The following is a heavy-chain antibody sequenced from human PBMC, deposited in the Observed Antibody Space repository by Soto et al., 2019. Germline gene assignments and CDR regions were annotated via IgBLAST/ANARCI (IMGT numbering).Heavy chain of an antibody. CDR3: TRQVPDSSSWSAPFDY. D-gene: IGHD6-13*01. CDR1: GFTFSGSA. CDR2: IRSKANSYAT. Sequence: VQLVESGGGLVQPGGSLKLSCAASGFTFSGSAMHWVRQASGKGLEWVGRIRSKANSYATAYAASVKGRFTISRDDSKNTAYLQMNSLKTEDTAVYYCTRQVPDSSSWSAPFDYWGQGTLVTVSS. J-gene: IGHJ4*02. V-gene: IGHV3-73*01.